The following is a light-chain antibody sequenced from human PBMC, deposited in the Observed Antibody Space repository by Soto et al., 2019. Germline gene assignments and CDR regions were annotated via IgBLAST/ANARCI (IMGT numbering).Light chain of an antibody. Sequence: LTQPASVSGSPGQSITISCTGTSSDFGGYDYVSWYQQHPGKAPKLMIYDVSNRPSGVSNRFSGSKSGNTASLTISGLQDEDEADYYCSSYTSSITLGVFGTGTKVTVL. V-gene: IGLV2-14*01. J-gene: IGLJ1*01. CDR1: SSDFGGYDY. CDR3: SSYTSSITLGV. CDR2: DVS.